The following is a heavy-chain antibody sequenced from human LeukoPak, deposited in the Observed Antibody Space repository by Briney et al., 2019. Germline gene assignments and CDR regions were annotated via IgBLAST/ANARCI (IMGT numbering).Heavy chain of an antibody. J-gene: IGHJ4*02. CDR1: GYTFTSYY. Sequence: ASVKVSCKASGYTFTSYYMHWVRQAPGQGLEWMGTINPSGGSTSYAQKFQGRVTMTRDTSTSTVYMELSSLRSEDTAVYYCARGLGGGWLFHTSPRAHDYWGQGTLVTVSS. V-gene: IGHV1-46*01. CDR2: INPSGGST. D-gene: IGHD3-22*01. CDR3: ARGLGGGWLFHTSPRAHDY.